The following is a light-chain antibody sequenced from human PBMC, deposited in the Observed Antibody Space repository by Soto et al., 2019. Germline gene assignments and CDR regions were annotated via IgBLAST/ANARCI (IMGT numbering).Light chain of an antibody. CDR3: QQYGTSPT. Sequence: EIVLTQSPGTLSLSPGERATLSCRASQSVSTSYLAWYQQKPGQAPRLLIYGASNRATGIPDRFSGSGSGTDFTLTISRLEPDDFAVYYCQQYGTSPTFGQGTKVDIK. V-gene: IGKV3-20*01. CDR2: GAS. CDR1: QSVSTSY. J-gene: IGKJ1*01.